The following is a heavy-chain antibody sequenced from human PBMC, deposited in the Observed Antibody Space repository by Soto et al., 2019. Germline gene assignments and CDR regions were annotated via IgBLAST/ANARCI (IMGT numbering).Heavy chain of an antibody. J-gene: IGHJ3*02. CDR2: VGGSDDDK. D-gene: IGHD2-8*01. CDR3: AKDATSCTGVWDPFDM. V-gene: IGHV3-23*01. CDR1: GFTFSDYA. Sequence: EVQLLESGGGVVQPGGSLRLSCAASGFTFSDYAMSWVRQTPGKGLQWVSGVGGSDDDKHYADSVRGRFIVSRDNFKNTLYLQMNSLRAYDTAIYYCAKDATSCTGVWDPFDMWGKGTEVTVSS.